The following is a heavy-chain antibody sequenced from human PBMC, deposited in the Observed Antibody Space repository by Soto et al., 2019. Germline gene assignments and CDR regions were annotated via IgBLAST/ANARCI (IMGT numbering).Heavy chain of an antibody. CDR2: VYVAGGS. V-gene: IGHV4-4*07. J-gene: IGHJ5*02. CDR1: GDSIRDYS. CDR3: SRGAGPPWFDP. Sequence: SETLSLTCTVSGDSIRDYSWSRIRQPAGKGLEWIGRVYVAGGSNYNPSLKSRATISLDRPKNQFSLRLTSVTAADTAVYFCSRGAGPPWFDPWGQGILVTAPQ.